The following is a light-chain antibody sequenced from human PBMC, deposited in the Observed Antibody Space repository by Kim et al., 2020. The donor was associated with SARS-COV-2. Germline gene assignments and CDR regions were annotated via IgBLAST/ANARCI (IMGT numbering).Light chain of an antibody. V-gene: IGKV3-20*01. CDR3: QQYGSSLYT. Sequence: IVLTQSPGTLSLSTGERATLSCRASQSVSSSYLAWYQQKPGQAPRLLIYGASSRATGIPDRFSGSGSGPDFTLTISRLAPEDFAVYYCQQYGSSLYTFGQGTKLEI. J-gene: IGKJ2*01. CDR1: QSVSSSY. CDR2: GAS.